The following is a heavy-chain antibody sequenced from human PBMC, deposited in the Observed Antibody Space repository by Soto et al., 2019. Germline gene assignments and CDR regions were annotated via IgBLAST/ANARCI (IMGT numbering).Heavy chain of an antibody. J-gene: IGHJ5*02. Sequence: SETLSLTCTVSGGSISSYYWSWIRQPPGKGLEWIGYIYYSGSTNYNPSLKSRVTISVDTSKNQFSLKLSSVTAADTAVYYCARLNKVRRGWFDPWGQGTLVTVSS. D-gene: IGHD3-10*01. CDR1: GGSISSYY. V-gene: IGHV4-59*08. CDR3: ARLNKVRRGWFDP. CDR2: IYYSGST.